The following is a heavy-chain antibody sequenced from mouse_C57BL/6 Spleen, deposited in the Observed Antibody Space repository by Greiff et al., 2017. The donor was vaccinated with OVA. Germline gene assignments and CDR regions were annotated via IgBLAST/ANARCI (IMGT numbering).Heavy chain of an antibody. V-gene: IGHV1-81*01. CDR3: ANYDYDGYYAMDY. D-gene: IGHD2-4*01. CDR2: IYPRSGNT. CDR1: GYTFTSYG. J-gene: IGHJ4*01. Sequence: VKLMESGAELARPGASVKLSCKASGYTFTSYGISWVKQRTGQGLEWIGEIYPRSGNTYYNEKFKGKATLTADKSSSTAYMELRSLTSEDSAVYFCANYDYDGYYAMDYWGQGTSVTVSS.